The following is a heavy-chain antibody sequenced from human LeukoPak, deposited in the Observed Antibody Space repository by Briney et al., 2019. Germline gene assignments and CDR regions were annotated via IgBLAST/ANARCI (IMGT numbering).Heavy chain of an antibody. Sequence: SETLSLTCTVSGGSISSYYWSWIRQPPGKGLEWIGYIYYSGSTNYNPSLKSRVTISVDTSKNQFSLKLSSVTAADTAVYYCARAERYFDWLHNFDYWGQGTTVTVSS. D-gene: IGHD3-9*01. J-gene: IGHJ4*03. V-gene: IGHV4-59*01. CDR2: IYYSGST. CDR1: GGSISSYY. CDR3: ARAERYFDWLHNFDY.